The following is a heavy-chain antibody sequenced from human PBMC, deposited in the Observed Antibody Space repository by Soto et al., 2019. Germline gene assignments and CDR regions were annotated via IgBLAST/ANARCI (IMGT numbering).Heavy chain of an antibody. D-gene: IGHD5-12*01. V-gene: IGHV4-4*07. Sequence: SETLSLTCTVSGGSISSYYWSWIRQPAGKGLEWIGRIYTSGSTNYNPSLKSRVTMSVDTSKNQFSLKLSSVTAADTAVYYCARGRSAKSWLRSLPGYYYYYYGMDVWGQGTTVTVSS. CDR1: GGSISSYY. CDR2: IYTSGST. CDR3: ARGRSAKSWLRSLPGYYYYYYGMDV. J-gene: IGHJ6*02.